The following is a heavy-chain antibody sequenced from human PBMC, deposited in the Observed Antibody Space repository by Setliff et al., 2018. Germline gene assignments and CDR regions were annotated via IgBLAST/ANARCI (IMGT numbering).Heavy chain of an antibody. CDR1: GFTFSSYG. D-gene: IGHD3-3*01. Sequence: GSLRLSCAASGFTFSSYGMHWVRQAPGKGLEWVAFIRYDGSNKHYADSVKGRFTISRDNSKNTLYLQMNSLRAEDTAVYYCAKDPRDTYYNFGYWGQGTLVTVSS. CDR3: AKDPRDTYYNFGY. CDR2: IRYDGSNK. J-gene: IGHJ4*02. V-gene: IGHV3-30*02.